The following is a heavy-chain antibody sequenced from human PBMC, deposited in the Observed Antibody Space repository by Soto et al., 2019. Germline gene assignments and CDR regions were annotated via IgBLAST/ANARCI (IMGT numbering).Heavy chain of an antibody. CDR3: AREGLVLVPTTVNSDYYYYAMDV. D-gene: IGHD2-2*01. CDR2: IIPRSATS. Sequence: SVKACCKASGDAFSSYTISWMRQAHRQGREWMGGIIPRSATSNYAQKFQGRVTITADESTNTAYMELSSLRSEDTAVYYCAREGLVLVPTTVNSDYYYYAMDVWGQGTTVTVSS. CDR1: GDAFSSYT. J-gene: IGHJ6*02. V-gene: IGHV1-69*13.